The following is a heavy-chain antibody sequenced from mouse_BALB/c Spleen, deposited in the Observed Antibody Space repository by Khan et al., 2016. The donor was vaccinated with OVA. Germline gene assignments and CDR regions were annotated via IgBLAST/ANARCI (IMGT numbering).Heavy chain of an antibody. CDR3: ARYLHYYGSSPWFPY. CDR2: ISYSGST. J-gene: IGHJ3*01. CDR1: GDSITSGY. Sequence: EVQLQESGPSLVKPSQTLSLTCSVTGDSITSGYWNWIRKFPGNKLEFMGYISYSGSTYYNPSLKSRISITRDTSKHQYFLQLNFVTAEDTATYYCARYLHYYGSSPWFPYWGQGTLVTVSA. D-gene: IGHD1-1*01. V-gene: IGHV3-8*02.